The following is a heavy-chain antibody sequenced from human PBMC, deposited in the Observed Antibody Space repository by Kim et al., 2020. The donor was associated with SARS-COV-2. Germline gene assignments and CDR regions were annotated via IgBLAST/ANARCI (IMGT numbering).Heavy chain of an antibody. CDR3: ARQPIWRGLGFRDY. J-gene: IGHJ4*02. V-gene: IGHV5-51*01. Sequence: PSLQGQVTISADKSISTAYLQWSSLKASDTAMYYCARQPIWRGLGFRDYWGQGTLVTVSS. D-gene: IGHD3-3*01.